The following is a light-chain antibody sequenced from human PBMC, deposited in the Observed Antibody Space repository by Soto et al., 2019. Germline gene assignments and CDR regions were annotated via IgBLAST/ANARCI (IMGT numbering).Light chain of an antibody. Sequence: EVVMTQSPATLSVSPGERATLSCRASQSVSSQLAWYQQKPGQAPRLLIYGASTRATGIPVRFSGSGSGTEFTRTISSLQSEDFAVYYCQQYNNWPPYTFGQGTKVEIK. J-gene: IGKJ2*01. CDR1: QSVSSQ. CDR3: QQYNNWPPYT. V-gene: IGKV3-15*01. CDR2: GAS.